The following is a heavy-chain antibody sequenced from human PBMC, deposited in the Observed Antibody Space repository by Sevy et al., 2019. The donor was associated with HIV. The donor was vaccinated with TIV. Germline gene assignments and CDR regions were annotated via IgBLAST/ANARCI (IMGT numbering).Heavy chain of an antibody. CDR1: GFTFSSYV. D-gene: IGHD2-21*02. J-gene: IGHJ4*02. Sequence: GESLKSSCAASGFTFSSYVMHWVRQAPGKGLEWVALIWYDGTIKYYADSVKGRFTISRDNSKDTLFLQMNSLTPEDTAVYYCARGGGYCGGDCYSIDYRGQGALVTVSS. V-gene: IGHV3-33*08. CDR3: ARGGGYCGGDCYSIDY. CDR2: IWYDGTIK.